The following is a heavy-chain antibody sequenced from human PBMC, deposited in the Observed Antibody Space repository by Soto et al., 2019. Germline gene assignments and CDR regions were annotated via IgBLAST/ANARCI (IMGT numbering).Heavy chain of an antibody. Sequence: EVQLLESGGGLVQPGGSLRLSCAASGFTFSNCAMSWVRQAPGKRLEWVSSISGSVGNTYSADSVKGRFTISRDNSKSTLYLQMNSLRSADTAVYYCAKSTKLVLLGGAYFDSWGQGTLVTVSS. J-gene: IGHJ4*02. CDR2: ISGSVGNT. CDR3: AKSTKLVLLGGAYFDS. D-gene: IGHD3-16*01. V-gene: IGHV3-23*01. CDR1: GFTFSNCA.